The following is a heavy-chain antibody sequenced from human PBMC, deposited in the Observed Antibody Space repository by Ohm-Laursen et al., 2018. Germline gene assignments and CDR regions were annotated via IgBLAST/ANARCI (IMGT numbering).Heavy chain of an antibody. CDR3: ARGFRSDY. Sequence: SLRLSCSASGFTFSSYWMNWVRQAPGKGLEWVANIKQDGIEKYYVDSVKGRFTISRDNAKNSLYLQMNSLSAEDTAVYYCARGFRSDYWGQGTLVTVSS. CDR1: GFTFSSYW. J-gene: IGHJ4*02. CDR2: IKQDGIEK. V-gene: IGHV3-7*01.